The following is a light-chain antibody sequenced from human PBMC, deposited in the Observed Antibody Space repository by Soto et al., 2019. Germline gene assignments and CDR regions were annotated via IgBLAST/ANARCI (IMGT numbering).Light chain of an antibody. J-gene: IGLJ1*01. V-gene: IGLV1-44*01. CDR3: AAWDDNVEV. CDR2: LNT. CDR1: SSNIGRNP. Sequence: QSVLTQPPSASGTPGQRVIISCSGGSSNIGRNPVNWYQKFPGTAPKLLISLNTQRPSGVPDRFSGSKSGTSASLAISGLRSEDEADYYCAAWDDNVEVYGTGTKVTVL.